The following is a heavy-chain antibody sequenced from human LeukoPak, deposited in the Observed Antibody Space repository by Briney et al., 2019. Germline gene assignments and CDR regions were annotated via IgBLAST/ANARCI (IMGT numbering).Heavy chain of an antibody. CDR3: AGHASLPLSWFDP. Sequence: PSETLSLTCTVSGGSTSSANYYWSWIRQPPGKGLEWIGSIYYSGSTYYNPSLKSRVTISVDTSKNQFSLKLSSVTAADTAVYYCAGHASLPLSWFDPWGQGTLVTVSS. CDR1: GGSTSSANYY. V-gene: IGHV4-39*01. CDR2: IYYSGST. J-gene: IGHJ5*02.